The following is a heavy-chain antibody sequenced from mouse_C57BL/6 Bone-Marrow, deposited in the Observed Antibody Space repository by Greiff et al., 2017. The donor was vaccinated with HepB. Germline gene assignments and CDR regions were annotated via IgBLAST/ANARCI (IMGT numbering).Heavy chain of an antibody. CDR2: IYPRSGNT. D-gene: IGHD1-1*01. CDR1: GYTFTSYG. J-gene: IGHJ4*01. CDR3: ARGALYYYGSSYYAMDY. V-gene: IGHV1-81*01. Sequence: QVQLQQSGAELARPGASVKLSCKASGYTFTSYGISWVKQRTGQGLEWIGEIYPRSGNTYYNEKFTGKATLTADKSSSTAYMELRSLTSEDSAVYFCARGALYYYGSSYYAMDYWGQGTSVTVSS.